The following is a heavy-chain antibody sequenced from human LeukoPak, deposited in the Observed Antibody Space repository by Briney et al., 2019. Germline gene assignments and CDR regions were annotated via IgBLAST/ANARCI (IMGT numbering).Heavy chain of an antibody. CDR2: ISYDGSNK. J-gene: IGHJ6*03. CDR3: ARAAGSSSHYYYMDV. V-gene: IGHV3-30-3*01. D-gene: IGHD6-6*01. CDR1: GFTFSSYA. Sequence: GGPLRLSCAASGFTFSSYAMHWVRQAPGKGLEWVAVISYDGSNKYYADSVKGRFTISRDNSKNTLYLQMNSLRAEDTAVYYCARAAGSSSHYYYMDVWGKGTTVTVSS.